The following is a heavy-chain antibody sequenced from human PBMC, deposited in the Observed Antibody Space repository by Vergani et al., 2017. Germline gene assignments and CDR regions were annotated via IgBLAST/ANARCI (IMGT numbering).Heavy chain of an antibody. CDR3: AKAPGFSYGDYTYMDYFDY. D-gene: IGHD4-17*01. J-gene: IGHJ4*02. CDR1: GFSFNSYW. CDR2: IKSDGSIT. V-gene: IGHV3-74*03. Sequence: DVHLAESGGGFFQPGGSLRLSCSASGFSFNSYWMHWVRQVPGKGLLWVSRIKSDGSITAYADSVKGRFTISRDNAQNTLYLQMNSLRAEDTALYYCAKAPGFSYGDYTYMDYFDYWGQGTLVTVSS.